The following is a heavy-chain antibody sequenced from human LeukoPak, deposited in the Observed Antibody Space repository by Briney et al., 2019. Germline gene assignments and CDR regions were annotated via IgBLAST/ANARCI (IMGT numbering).Heavy chain of an antibody. D-gene: IGHD2-15*01. CDR1: GFTFSGSA. V-gene: IGHV3-73*01. CDR3: TRDRGTYNWFDP. Sequence: GGSLRLSCAASGFTFSGSAVHWVRQSSGKGLEWVGHIDKKDNLHATAYAESVKGRFTISRDDSKDTAFLHMDSLKTEDTALYYCTRDRGTYNWFDPWGQGTLVTVSS. CDR2: IDKKDNLHAT. J-gene: IGHJ5*02.